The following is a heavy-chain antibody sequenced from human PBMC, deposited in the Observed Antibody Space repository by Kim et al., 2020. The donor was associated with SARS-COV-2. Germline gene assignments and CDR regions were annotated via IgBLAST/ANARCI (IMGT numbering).Heavy chain of an antibody. J-gene: IGHJ2*01. CDR2: IGTAGDT. CDR1: GFTFSSYD. CDR3: ARGDYYGSGSYEGWYFDL. Sequence: GGSLRLSCAASGFTFSSYDMHWVRQATGKGLEWVSAIGTAGDTYYPGSVKGRFTISRENAKNSLYLQMNSLRAGDTAVYYCARGDYYGSGSYEGWYFDLWGRGTLVTVSS. V-gene: IGHV3-13*04. D-gene: IGHD3-10*01.